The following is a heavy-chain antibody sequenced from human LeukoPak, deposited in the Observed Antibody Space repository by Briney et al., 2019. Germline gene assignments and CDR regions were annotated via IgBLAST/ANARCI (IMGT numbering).Heavy chain of an antibody. CDR1: GGSISSYY. V-gene: IGHV4-59*08. D-gene: IGHD6-19*01. J-gene: IGHJ5*02. Sequence: SETLSLTCTVSGGSISSYYRSWIRQPPGKGLEWIGYIYYSGSTNYNPSLKSRVTISVDTSKNQFSLKLSSVTAADTAVYYCARHVGSGWYRSNWFDPWGQGTLVTVSS. CDR2: IYYSGST. CDR3: ARHVGSGWYRSNWFDP.